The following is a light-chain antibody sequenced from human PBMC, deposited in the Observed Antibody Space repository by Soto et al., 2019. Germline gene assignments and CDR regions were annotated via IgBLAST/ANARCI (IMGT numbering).Light chain of an antibody. CDR3: QQYSGDSRT. J-gene: IGKJ1*01. CDR2: KAS. Sequence: DIQMTQSPSTLSASVGDRVTITCRASQSIGNWLAWYQKKPGKAPKVLIYKASSLDIVAPSRFSGSGSGTEFSLTIGPLQPEDFATYYCQQYSGDSRTFGPGTTVEVK. V-gene: IGKV1-5*03. CDR1: QSIGNW.